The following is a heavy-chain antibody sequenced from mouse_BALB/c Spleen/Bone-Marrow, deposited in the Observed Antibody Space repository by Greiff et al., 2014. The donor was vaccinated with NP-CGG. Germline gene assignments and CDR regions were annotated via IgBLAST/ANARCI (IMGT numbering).Heavy chain of an antibody. Sequence: VQLQQSGPDLVKPSQSLSLTCTVTGYSITSGYSWHWIRPFPGNKLEWMGYIHYSGSTNYNPSLKSRISITRDTSKSKFFLQLNSVTTEDTATYYCARDQGYYAMDYWGQGTSVTVSS. CDR3: ARDQGYYAMDY. J-gene: IGHJ4*01. V-gene: IGHV3-1*02. CDR1: GYSITSGYS. CDR2: IHYSGST.